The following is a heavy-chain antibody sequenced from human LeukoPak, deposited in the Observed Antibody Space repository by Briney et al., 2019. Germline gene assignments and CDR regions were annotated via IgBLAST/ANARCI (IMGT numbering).Heavy chain of an antibody. D-gene: IGHD6-6*01. V-gene: IGHV4-59*08. J-gene: IGHJ4*02. CDR1: GGSISSYY. CDR3: ARHWVEYSSSSLDY. CDR2: IYYSGST. Sequence: SETLSLTCTVSGGSISSYYWSWIRQPPGKGLEWIGYIYYSGSTNYNPSLKSRVTISVDTSKNQFSLKLSSVTVADTAVYYCARHWVEYSSSSLDYWGQGTLVTVSS.